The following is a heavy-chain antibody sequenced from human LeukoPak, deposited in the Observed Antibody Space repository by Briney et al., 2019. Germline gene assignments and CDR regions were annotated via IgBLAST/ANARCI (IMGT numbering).Heavy chain of an antibody. CDR1: GGSFSGYY. CDR3: ARSPWFGELLTPYYFDY. CDR2: INHSGST. J-gene: IGHJ4*02. Sequence: SETLSLTCAVYGGSFSGYYWSWIRQPPGKGLEWIGEINHSGSTNYNPSLKSRVTISVDTSKNQFSLKLSSVTAADTAVYYCARSPWFGELLTPYYFDYWGQGTLVTVSS. D-gene: IGHD3-10*01. V-gene: IGHV4-34*01.